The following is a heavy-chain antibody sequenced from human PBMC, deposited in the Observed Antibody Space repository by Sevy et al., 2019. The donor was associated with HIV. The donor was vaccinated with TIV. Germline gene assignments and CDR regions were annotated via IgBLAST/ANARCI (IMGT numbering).Heavy chain of an antibody. CDR2: TYYRSKWYN. D-gene: IGHD1-1*01. V-gene: IGHV6-1*01. J-gene: IGHJ3*02. Sequence: SETLSLTCAISGDSVSSNSAAWNWIRQSPSRGLEWLGRTYYRSKWYNHYAVSVKSRITISPDTSKNQFSLQLNSATPEDTAVYYCARETAGTGAFDIWGQGTMVTVSS. CDR3: ARETAGTGAFDI. CDR1: GDSVSSNSAA.